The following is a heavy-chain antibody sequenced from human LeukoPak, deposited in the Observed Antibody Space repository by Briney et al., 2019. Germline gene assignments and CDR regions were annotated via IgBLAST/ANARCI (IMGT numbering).Heavy chain of an antibody. J-gene: IGHJ4*02. CDR1: GGTISISSDY. V-gene: IGHV4-39*01. Sequence: SETLSLTCTVSGGTISISSDYWGWIRQPPGKGLEWIGSIYYSGSTYYNPSLKSRVTISVDTSKNQFSLKLSSVTAADTAVYYCARRVHWNYFVVWGQGTLVTVSS. CDR2: IYYSGST. CDR3: ARRVHWNYFVV. D-gene: IGHD1-1*01.